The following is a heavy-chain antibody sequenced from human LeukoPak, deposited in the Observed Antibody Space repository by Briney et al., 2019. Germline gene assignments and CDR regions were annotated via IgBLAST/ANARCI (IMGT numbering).Heavy chain of an antibody. CDR1: GFSFSEAW. D-gene: IGHD3-10*01. V-gene: IGHV3-15*01. Sequence: GGSLRDSCVASGFSFSEAWLFAVRQAPGKGLEWVGRIKSKAHGGTIDYAAPVKGRFIISRDDSKNTLDLQMNSLKTEDTAVYLCSTDLATVGSGDMDYWGQGTLVTVSS. J-gene: IGHJ4*02. CDR2: IKSKAHGGTI. CDR3: STDLATVGSGDMDY.